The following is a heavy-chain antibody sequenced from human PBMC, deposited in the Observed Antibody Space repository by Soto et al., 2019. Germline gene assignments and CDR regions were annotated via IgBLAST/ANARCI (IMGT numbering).Heavy chain of an antibody. CDR3: AGGNALDV. V-gene: IGHV3-74*01. J-gene: IGHJ6*02. Sequence: GGSLRLSCAASGFTFTTYWMHWVRQGPGKGPAWVSRITPDGSASNYADSAKGRFTISRDNAKNSLYLQMTSLRAEDTAVYYCAGGNALDVWGQGTTVTVSS. CDR1: GFTFTTYW. CDR2: ITPDGSAS.